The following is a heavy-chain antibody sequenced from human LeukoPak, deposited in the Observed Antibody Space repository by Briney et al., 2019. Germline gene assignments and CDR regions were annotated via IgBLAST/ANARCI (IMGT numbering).Heavy chain of an antibody. J-gene: IGHJ4*02. CDR3: TRPYSSGYY. CDR1: GFTFSGSA. D-gene: IGHD6-19*01. V-gene: IGHV3-73*01. CDR2: IRSKANSYAT. Sequence: GGSLRLSCAASGFTFSGSAMHWVRQAPGKGLEWVGRIRSKANSYATAYAASVKGRFTISRDDSKNTAYLQMNSLKIEDTAVYYCTRPYSSGYYWGQGTLVTVSS.